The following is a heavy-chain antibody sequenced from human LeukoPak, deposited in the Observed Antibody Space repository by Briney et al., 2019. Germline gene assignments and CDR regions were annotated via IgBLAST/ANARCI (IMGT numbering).Heavy chain of an antibody. Sequence: PSETLSLTCAVYGGSFSGYYWSWIRQPPGKGLEWIGEIYHNGNTNYNPSLKSRVTISVDTSKNQFSLRLSSVTAADTALYYCARQPLYDTSGYGQFDHWGQGTLVTVSS. CDR1: GGSFSGYY. CDR3: ARQPLYDTSGYGQFDH. D-gene: IGHD3-22*01. CDR2: IYHNGNT. J-gene: IGHJ4*02. V-gene: IGHV4-34*01.